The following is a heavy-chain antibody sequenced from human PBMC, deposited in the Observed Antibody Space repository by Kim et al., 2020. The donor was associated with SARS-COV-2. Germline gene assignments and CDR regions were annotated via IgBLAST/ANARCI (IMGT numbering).Heavy chain of an antibody. J-gene: IGHJ4*02. V-gene: IGHV3-30*04. D-gene: IGHD3-10*01. CDR1: GFTFSSYA. CDR3: ATPMRWFGELLLDY. Sequence: GGSLRLSCAASGFTFSSYAMHWVRQAPGKGLEWVAVISYDGSNKYYADSVKGRFTISRDNSKNTLYLQMNSLRAEDTAVYYCATPMRWFGELLLDYWGQG. CDR2: ISYDGSNK.